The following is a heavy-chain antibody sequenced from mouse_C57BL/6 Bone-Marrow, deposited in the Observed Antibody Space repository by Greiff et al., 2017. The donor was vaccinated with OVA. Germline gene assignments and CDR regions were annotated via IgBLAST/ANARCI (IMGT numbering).Heavy chain of an antibody. CDR3: AREGTTVVATDWYFDV. Sequence: VQLQQPGAELVRPGSSVKLSCKASGYTFTSYWMQWVKQRPVQGLEWIGNIDPSDSETHYNQKFKDKATLTVATSSSTAYMQLSSLTSEASAVYYGAREGTTVVATDWYFDVWGTGTTVTVSS. D-gene: IGHD1-1*01. J-gene: IGHJ1*03. CDR1: GYTFTSYW. CDR2: IDPSDSET. V-gene: IGHV1-52*01.